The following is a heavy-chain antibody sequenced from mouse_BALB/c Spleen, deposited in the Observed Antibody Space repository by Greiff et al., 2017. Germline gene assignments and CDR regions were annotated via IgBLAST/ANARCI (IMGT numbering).Heavy chain of an antibody. CDR1: GFTFSSYG. CDR3: ARDGLGAY. CDR2: ISSGGSYT. V-gene: IGHV5-6*02. Sequence: EVKLVESGGDLVKPGGSLKLSCAASGFTFSSYGMSWVRQTPDKRLEWVATISSGGSYTYYPDSVKGRFTISRDNAKNTLYLQMSSLKSEDTAMYYCARDGLGAYWGQGTLVTVSA. D-gene: IGHD2-2*01. J-gene: IGHJ3*01.